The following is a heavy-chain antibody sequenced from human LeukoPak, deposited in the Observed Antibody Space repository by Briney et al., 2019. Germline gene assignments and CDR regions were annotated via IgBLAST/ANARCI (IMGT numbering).Heavy chain of an antibody. CDR2: IYHSGST. CDR3: ARALKTRPYYYDSSGREYFQH. J-gene: IGHJ1*01. Sequence: SETLSLTCAVSGGSISSSNWWSWVRQPPGKGLEWIGEIYHSGSTNYNPSLKSRVTISVDKSKNQFSLKLSSVTAADTAVYYCARALKTRPYYYDSSGREYFQHWGQGTLVTVSS. V-gene: IGHV4-4*02. D-gene: IGHD3-22*01. CDR1: GGSISSSNW.